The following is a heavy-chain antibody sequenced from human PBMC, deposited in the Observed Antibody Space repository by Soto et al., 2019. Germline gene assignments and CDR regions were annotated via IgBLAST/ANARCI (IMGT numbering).Heavy chain of an antibody. D-gene: IGHD3-22*01. J-gene: IGHJ5*02. CDR1: GFTFSSYA. V-gene: IGHV3-23*01. CDR3: ANYNYYDASGPS. CDR2: ISGSGGNT. Sequence: EVQLLESGGGLVQPGGSLRLSCAASGFTFSSYAMSWVRQAPGKGLEWVSAISGSGGNTYYAASVKGRFTISRDHSKNTLYLQMNSLRAEDTAVYYCANYNYYDASGPSWGQGTLVTVSS.